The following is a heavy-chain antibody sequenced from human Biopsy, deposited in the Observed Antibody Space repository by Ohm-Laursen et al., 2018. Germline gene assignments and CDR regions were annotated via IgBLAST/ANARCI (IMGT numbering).Heavy chain of an antibody. Sequence: SVKVSCKVPGGTFSNYGVNWGRQAPGQGLEWRGGNIPILGTGNYAQKFQDRVTVAADTSTGTATMELRSLRSDDTAVYYCATKLTGYFHHWGQGTLVIVSS. CDR3: ATKLTGYFHH. CDR2: NIPILGTG. J-gene: IGHJ1*01. D-gene: IGHD3-9*01. CDR1: GGTFSNYG. V-gene: IGHV1-69*06.